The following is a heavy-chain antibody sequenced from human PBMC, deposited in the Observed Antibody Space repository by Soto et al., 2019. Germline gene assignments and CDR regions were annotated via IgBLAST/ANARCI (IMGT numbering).Heavy chain of an antibody. CDR1: GDSVSSNSAA. CDR2: TYYRSKWYN. CDR3: ARVKRISEVAGPHDAFDI. Sequence: SQTLSLTCAISGDSVSSNSAAWNWIRQSPSRGLEWLGRTYYRSKWYNDYAVSVKSRITINPDTSKNQFSLQLNSVTPEDTAVYLCARVKRISEVAGPHDAFDIWGQGTMVTVSS. J-gene: IGHJ3*02. V-gene: IGHV6-1*01. D-gene: IGHD6-19*01.